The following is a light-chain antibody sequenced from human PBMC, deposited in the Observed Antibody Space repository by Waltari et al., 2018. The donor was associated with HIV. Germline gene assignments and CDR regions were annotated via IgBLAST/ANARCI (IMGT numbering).Light chain of an antibody. Sequence: QSALTQPAYVSGSPGQSIPISCTGTSSYLGAFNYVSWYQQYPGKAPRLLIHDVNQWPSGVSNRFSGSKSGNTASLTISGLQSEDEADYWCCSYAGSRSWVFGGGTKVTVL. CDR3: CSYAGSRSWV. CDR2: DVN. J-gene: IGLJ3*02. V-gene: IGLV2-23*02. CDR1: SSYLGAFNY.